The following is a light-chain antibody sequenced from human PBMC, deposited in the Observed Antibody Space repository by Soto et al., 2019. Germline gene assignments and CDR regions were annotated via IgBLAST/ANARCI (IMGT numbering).Light chain of an antibody. J-gene: IGKJ4*01. CDR1: QNIRSNY. CDR2: GSS. Sequence: EIVLTQSPGTLSLSPGQRATLSCRASQNIRSNYVAWYQQKPGQAPRLLIFGSSTTATGIPDRFSASGSGTDFSLTISRLEPEDLAVYYCQQYGYEPLTFGGGTTVEI. V-gene: IGKV3-20*01. CDR3: QQYGYEPLT.